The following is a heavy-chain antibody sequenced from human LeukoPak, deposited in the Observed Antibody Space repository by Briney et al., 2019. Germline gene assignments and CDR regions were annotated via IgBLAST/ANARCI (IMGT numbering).Heavy chain of an antibody. Sequence: GASVKVSCKASGYTFNSHGINWVRQAPGQGLEWMGWISAYNGNTNYAQKLQGRVTMTTDTSTSTAYMELRSLRSDDTAVYYCARVRGYSGYDPFDYWGQGTLVTVSS. V-gene: IGHV1-18*01. CDR3: ARVRGYSGYDPFDY. D-gene: IGHD5-12*01. J-gene: IGHJ4*02. CDR1: GYTFNSHG. CDR2: ISAYNGNT.